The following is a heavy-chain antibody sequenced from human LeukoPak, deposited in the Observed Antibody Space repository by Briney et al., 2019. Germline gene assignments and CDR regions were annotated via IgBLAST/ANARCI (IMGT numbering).Heavy chain of an antibody. CDR1: GFTSNNAW. CDR3: ILAAAGPAY. D-gene: IGHD6-13*01. CDR2: IRGKTDGETT. V-gene: IGHV3-15*01. J-gene: IGHJ4*02. Sequence: GWSLRLSCAASGFTSNNAWMTWVRQAPGKGLEWVGRIRGKTDGETTDYAAPVQGRFTISRDDSKDTLYLQMNSLKTEDTAVYYCILAAAGPAYWGQGTLVTVSS.